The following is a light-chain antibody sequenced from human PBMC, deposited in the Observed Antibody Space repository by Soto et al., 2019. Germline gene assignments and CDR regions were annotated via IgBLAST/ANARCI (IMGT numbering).Light chain of an antibody. J-gene: IGKJ1*01. CDR3: QQYGSSPRT. Sequence: EIVLTQSPGTLSLSPGERTTLSCRASQSVSSSYLAWYQQKPGQAPRLLIYGASNRATGIPDRFSGSGSGTDLTLTISRLEPEDFSVYYCQQYGSSPRTCGQGTKVELK. V-gene: IGKV3-20*01. CDR1: QSVSSSY. CDR2: GAS.